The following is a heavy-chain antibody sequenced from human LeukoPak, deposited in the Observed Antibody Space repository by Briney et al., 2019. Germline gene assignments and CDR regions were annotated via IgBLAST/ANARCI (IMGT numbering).Heavy chain of an antibody. CDR3: AREYDVPYGMDV. D-gene: IGHD1-1*01. CDR1: GFTFSSYW. V-gene: IGHV3-7*01. J-gene: IGHJ6*02. Sequence: GGSLRLSCAASGFTFSSYWMSWVRQAPGKGLEWVANIKQDGSAKYYVDSVKGRFTISRDNSKNTLYLQMNSLRAEDTAVYYCAREYDVPYGMDVWGQGTTVTVSS. CDR2: IKQDGSAK.